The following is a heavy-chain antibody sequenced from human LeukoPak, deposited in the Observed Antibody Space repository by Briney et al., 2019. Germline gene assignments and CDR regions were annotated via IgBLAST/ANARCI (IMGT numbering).Heavy chain of an antibody. CDR3: AGDHHDSSGYYFSSGYFDY. V-gene: IGHV1-69*04. Sequence: SVKVSCKASGYTFTGYYMHWVRQAPGQGLEWMGRIIPILGIANYAQKFQGRVTITADKSTSTAYMELSSLRSEDTAVYYCAGDHHDSSGYYFSSGYFDYWGQGTLVTVSS. CDR1: GYTFTGYY. CDR2: IIPILGIA. D-gene: IGHD3-22*01. J-gene: IGHJ4*02.